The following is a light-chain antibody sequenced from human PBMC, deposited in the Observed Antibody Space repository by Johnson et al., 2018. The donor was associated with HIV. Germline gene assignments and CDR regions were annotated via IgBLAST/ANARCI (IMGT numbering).Light chain of an antibody. Sequence: QSVLTQPPSVSEAPGQKVTISCSGSSSNIGNNYVSWYQQLPGTAPKLLIYDNNKRPSGIPDRFSGSKSGTSATLGITGLQTGDEADYYCGTWDTRLSGGHVFGTGTKVTVL. CDR3: GTWDTRLSGGHV. CDR2: DNN. V-gene: IGLV1-51*01. CDR1: SSNIGNNY. J-gene: IGLJ1*01.